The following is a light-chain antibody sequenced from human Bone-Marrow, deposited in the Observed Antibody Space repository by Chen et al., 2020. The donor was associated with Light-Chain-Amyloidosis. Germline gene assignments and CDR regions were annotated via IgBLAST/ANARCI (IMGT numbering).Light chain of an antibody. CDR3: QVWDRSSDRPV. V-gene: IGLV3-21*02. CDR2: DDS. Sequence: SYVLTHPSSVSVAPGQPATIACVGNNIGSTSVHWYQQTPGQAPLLVVYDDSDRPSGIPERLSGSNSGNTATLTISRVEAGDESDYYCQVWDRSSDRPVFGGGTKLTVI. CDR1: NIGSTS. J-gene: IGLJ3*02.